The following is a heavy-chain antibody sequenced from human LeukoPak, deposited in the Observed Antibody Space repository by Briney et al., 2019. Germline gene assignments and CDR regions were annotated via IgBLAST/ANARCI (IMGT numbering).Heavy chain of an antibody. J-gene: IGHJ4*02. V-gene: IGHV3-30-3*01. CDR2: ISYDGSNK. D-gene: IGHD3-22*01. CDR3: ARDPLVRYYDSSGYHVTTPFDY. Sequence: GGSLRLSCAASGFTFSSYAMHWVRQAPGKGLEWVAVISYDGSNKYNADSVKGRFTISRDNSKNTLYLQMNSLRAEDTAVYYCARDPLVRYYDSSGYHVTTPFDYWGQGTLVTVSS. CDR1: GFTFSSYA.